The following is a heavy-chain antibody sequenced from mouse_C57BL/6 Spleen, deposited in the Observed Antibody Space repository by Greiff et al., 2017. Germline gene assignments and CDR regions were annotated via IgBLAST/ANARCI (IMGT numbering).Heavy chain of an antibody. Sequence: QVQLQQSGAELVRPGASVTLSCKASGYTFTDYEMHWVKQTPVHGLEWIGAIDPETGGTAYNQKFKGKAILTADKSSSTAYMELRSLTSEDSAVYYCKRNYYGSSSRFAYWGQGTLVTVSA. J-gene: IGHJ3*01. V-gene: IGHV1-15*01. CDR3: KRNYYGSSSRFAY. CDR2: IDPETGGT. D-gene: IGHD1-1*01. CDR1: GYTFTDYE.